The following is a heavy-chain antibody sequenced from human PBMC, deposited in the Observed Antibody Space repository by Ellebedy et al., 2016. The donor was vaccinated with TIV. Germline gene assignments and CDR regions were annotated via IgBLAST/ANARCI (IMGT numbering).Heavy chain of an antibody. V-gene: IGHV4-38-2*02. D-gene: IGHD5-12*01. J-gene: IGHJ4*02. CDR2: MYHSGST. Sequence: SETLSLTXSVSGFSISGGYYWGWIRQTPGKGLEWIGSMYHSGSTYYNPSLRSRVTISVDTSQNQLSLKVTSVTAADTATYFCARMTSRGFSTPGYWGQGTLVTVSS. CDR3: ARMTSRGFSTPGY. CDR1: GFSISGGYY.